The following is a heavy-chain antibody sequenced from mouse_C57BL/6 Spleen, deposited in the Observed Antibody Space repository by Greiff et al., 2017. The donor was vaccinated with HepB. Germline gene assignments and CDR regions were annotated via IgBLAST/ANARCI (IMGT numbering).Heavy chain of an antibody. CDR1: GFSFNTYA. Sequence: GGGLVQPKGSLKLSCAASGFSFNTYAMNWVRQAPGKGLEWVARIRSKSNNYATYYADSVKDRFTISRDDSESMLYLQMNNLKTEDTAMYYCVRQRYYYGSSYGFDYWGQGTTLTVSS. D-gene: IGHD1-1*01. J-gene: IGHJ2*01. V-gene: IGHV10-1*01. CDR2: IRSKSNNYAT. CDR3: VRQRYYYGSSYGFDY.